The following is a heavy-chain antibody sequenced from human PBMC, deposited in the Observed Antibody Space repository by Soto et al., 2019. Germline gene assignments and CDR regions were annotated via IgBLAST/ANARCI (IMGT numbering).Heavy chain of an antibody. Sequence: PSENLSLTCSVSGGSISGSYWSWIRQSPGKGLEWLGYVYYTGSTNYSPSLRSRVSISVDTSKNEFSLRLSSVTAADTTVYFCVRSVAGRGAHMDYWGQGTQVTVSS. V-gene: IGHV4-59*01. J-gene: IGHJ4*02. CDR1: GGSISGSY. D-gene: IGHD2-15*01. CDR2: VYYTGST. CDR3: VRSVAGRGAHMDY.